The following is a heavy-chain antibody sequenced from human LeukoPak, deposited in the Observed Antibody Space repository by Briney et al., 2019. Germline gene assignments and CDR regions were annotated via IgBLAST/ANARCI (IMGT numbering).Heavy chain of an antibody. J-gene: IGHJ1*01. D-gene: IGHD6-13*01. V-gene: IGHV4-39*07. CDR2: IYYSGST. Sequence: SETLSLTCTVSGGSISSSSYYWGWLRQPPGKGLEWIGSIYYSGSTYYNPSLKSRVTISVDTSKNQFSPKLSSVTAADTAVYYCARASIGSSWTNEYFQHWGQGTLVTVSS. CDR1: GGSISSSSYY. CDR3: ARASIGSSWTNEYFQH.